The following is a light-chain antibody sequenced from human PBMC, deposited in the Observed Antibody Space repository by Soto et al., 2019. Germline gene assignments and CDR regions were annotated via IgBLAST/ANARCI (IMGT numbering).Light chain of an antibody. CDR3: QLYNDYPYT. J-gene: IGKJ2*01. CDR2: DAS. CDR1: QTADKW. Sequence: DIQVTQSPSTLSASVGDRVIIACRASQTADKWVAWYQQKPGKAPNVLIYDASRLESGVPSRFSGSGSGTLFTLTISNLQPDDFATYYCQLYNDYPYTSGQGTKVEI. V-gene: IGKV1-5*01.